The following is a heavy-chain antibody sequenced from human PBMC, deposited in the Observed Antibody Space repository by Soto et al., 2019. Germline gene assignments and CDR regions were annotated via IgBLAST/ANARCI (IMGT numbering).Heavy chain of an antibody. D-gene: IGHD3-22*01. V-gene: IGHV3-30*18. Sequence: QVHLVESGGGVVQPGRSLRLSCAASGFSFSNYGMHWVRQAPGKGLEWVAVISYDGSNKYYADSVKGRLTISRDNSKNTLYLQMSTLRPDDTAVYYCAKEFSSGYYYVFDYWGQGTLVTVSS. J-gene: IGHJ4*02. CDR3: AKEFSSGYYYVFDY. CDR2: ISYDGSNK. CDR1: GFSFSNYG.